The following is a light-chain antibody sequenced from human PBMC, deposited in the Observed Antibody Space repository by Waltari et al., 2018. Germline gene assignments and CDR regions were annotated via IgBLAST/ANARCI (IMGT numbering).Light chain of an antibody. CDR1: QSVTRAL. J-gene: IGKJ1*01. V-gene: IGKV3-20*01. CDR2: GAS. CDR3: QHYVRLPAT. Sequence: EILLTQSPGPLSLSPGERATLSCTTSQSVTRALAWYQQKPGQAPRLLIYGASNRATGIPDRFSGSGSGTDFSLTISRLEPEDFAVYYCQHYVRLPATFGQGTKVEIK.